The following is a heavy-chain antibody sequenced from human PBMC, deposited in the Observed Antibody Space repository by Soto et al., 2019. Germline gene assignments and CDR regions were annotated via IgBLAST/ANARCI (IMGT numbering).Heavy chain of an antibody. CDR1: GFTFGDYA. CDR3: TRGGQVDYYYYGMDV. V-gene: IGHV3-49*03. D-gene: IGHD2-15*01. CDR2: IRSKAYGGTT. Sequence: PGGSLRLSCTASGFTFGDYAMSWFRQAPGKGLEWVGFIRSKAYGGTTEYAASVKGRFTISRDDSKSIAYLQMNSLKTEDTAVYYCTRGGQVDYYYYGMDVWGQGTTVTVSS. J-gene: IGHJ6*02.